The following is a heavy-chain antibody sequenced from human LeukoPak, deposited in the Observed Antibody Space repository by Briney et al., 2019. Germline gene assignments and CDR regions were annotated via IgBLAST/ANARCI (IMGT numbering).Heavy chain of an antibody. CDR1: GFTFSSYW. Sequence: GGSLRLSCAASGFTFSSYWMSWVRQAPGKGLEWVANIKEDGSEKYYVDSVKGRFTISRDNAKNSLYLQMNSLRVEDTAVYYCGRDPYYDSLDYWGQGTLVTVSS. J-gene: IGHJ4*02. CDR2: IKEDGSEK. D-gene: IGHD3-22*01. V-gene: IGHV3-7*01. CDR3: GRDPYYDSLDY.